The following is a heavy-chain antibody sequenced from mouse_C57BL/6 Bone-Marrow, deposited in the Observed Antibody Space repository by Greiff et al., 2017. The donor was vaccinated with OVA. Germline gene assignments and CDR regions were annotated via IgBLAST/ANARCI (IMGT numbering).Heavy chain of an antibody. V-gene: IGHV5-6*01. J-gene: IGHJ3*01. Sequence: EVQLVESGGDLVKPGGSLKLSCAASGFTFSSYGMSWVRQTPDKRLEWVATISSGGSYTYYPDSVKGRFTISRDNAKNTLYLQMRSLKSEDTAMYYCARIYYYGSSPYWGQGTLVTVSA. CDR1: GFTFSSYG. CDR3: ARIYYYGSSPY. D-gene: IGHD1-1*01. CDR2: ISSGGSYT.